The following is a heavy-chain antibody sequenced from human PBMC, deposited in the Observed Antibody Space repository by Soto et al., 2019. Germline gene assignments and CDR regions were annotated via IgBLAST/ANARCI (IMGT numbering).Heavy chain of an antibody. CDR1: GFTVSSKY. Sequence: EVHLVESGGGLVQPGGSLRLSCAASGFTVSSKYMSWVRQAPEKGLEWVSLIQSGGPTYYADSVKGTFTISRDTSENTLHLQMDSLRAEDTAVYYCARDDVLCDGGRCYGLPLDVWGKGTTVTVSS. J-gene: IGHJ6*04. CDR3: ARDDVLCDGGRCYGLPLDV. CDR2: IQSGGPT. D-gene: IGHD2-15*01. V-gene: IGHV3-66*01.